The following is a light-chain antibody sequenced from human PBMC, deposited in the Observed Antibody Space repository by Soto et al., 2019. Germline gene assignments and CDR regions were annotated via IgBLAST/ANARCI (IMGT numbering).Light chain of an antibody. V-gene: IGKV3-20*01. CDR1: QSVSTSY. CDR2: GAS. Sequence: EIVLTQSPGTLSLSPGERATLSCRASQSVSTSYLAWYQQKPGQAPRLLIYGASRRATGIPDRFSGSGSGADFPLTISRLEPEDFAVYYCQQYGSVPLTFGGGTKVEIK. J-gene: IGKJ4*01. CDR3: QQYGSVPLT.